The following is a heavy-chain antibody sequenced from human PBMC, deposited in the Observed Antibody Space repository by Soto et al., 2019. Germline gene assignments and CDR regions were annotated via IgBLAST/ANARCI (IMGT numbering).Heavy chain of an antibody. CDR3: ARAAPRYCSGGSCYSGRDY. Sequence: QVQLQQWGAGLLKPSETLSLTCAVYGGSFSGYYWSWIRQPPGKGLEWIGEINHSGSTNYNPSLKSRVTISVYTSKNQCSLKLSSVTAADTAVYYCARAAPRYCSGGSCYSGRDYWDQGTLVTVSS. V-gene: IGHV4-34*01. CDR1: GGSFSGYY. D-gene: IGHD2-15*01. CDR2: INHSGST. J-gene: IGHJ4*02.